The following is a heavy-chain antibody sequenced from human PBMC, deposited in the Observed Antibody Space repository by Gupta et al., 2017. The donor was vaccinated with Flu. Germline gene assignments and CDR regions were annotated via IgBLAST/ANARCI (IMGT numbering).Heavy chain of an antibody. V-gene: IGHV3-74*01. J-gene: IGHJ2*01. CDR2: INSDGSST. D-gene: IGHD6-19*01. CDR3: VAVADIRDWYFDL. CDR1: GFTFSSYW. Sequence: EVQLVESGGGLVQPGGSLRLSCAASGFTFSSYWMHWVRQAPGKGLVWVSRINSDGSSTSYADSVKGRFTISRDNAKNTLYLQMNSLRAEDTAVYYCVAVADIRDWYFDLWGRGTLVTVSS.